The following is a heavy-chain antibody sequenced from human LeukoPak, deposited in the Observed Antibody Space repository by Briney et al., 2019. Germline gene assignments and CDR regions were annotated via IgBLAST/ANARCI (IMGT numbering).Heavy chain of an antibody. CDR2: IYYSGST. Sequence: PSETLSLTCTVSGGSISSYYWSWIRQPPGKGLEWIGYIYYSGSTNYNPSLKSRVTISVDTSKNQFSLKLSSVTAADTAVYYCARRGYDSSGYYFAPDAFDIWGQGTMVTVSS. J-gene: IGHJ3*02. V-gene: IGHV4-59*08. CDR1: GGSISSYY. D-gene: IGHD3-22*01. CDR3: ARRGYDSSGYYFAPDAFDI.